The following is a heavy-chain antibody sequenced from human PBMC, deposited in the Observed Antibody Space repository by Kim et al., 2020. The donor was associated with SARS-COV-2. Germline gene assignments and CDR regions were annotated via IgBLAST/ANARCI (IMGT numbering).Heavy chain of an antibody. D-gene: IGHD3-22*01. Sequence: GGSLRLSCAASGFTFSSYWMHWVRQVPGKGLVWVSRINTDGRNTLYADSVKGRFTISRDNAKNTLYLQMNSLRAEDTAVYYCTRAPGYDITTWGQGTLVTVSS. CDR2: INTDGRNT. V-gene: IGHV3-74*01. CDR1: GFTFSSYW. CDR3: TRAPGYDITT. J-gene: IGHJ4*02.